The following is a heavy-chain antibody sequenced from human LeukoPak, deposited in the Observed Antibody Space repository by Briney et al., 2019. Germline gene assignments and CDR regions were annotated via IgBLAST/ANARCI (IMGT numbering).Heavy chain of an antibody. CDR1: GFTFSSDW. V-gene: IGHV3-7*03. Sequence: GSLRLSCVVSGFTFSSDWMSWVRQAPGKGLEWVANIKQDGSEKYYVDSVKGRFTISRDNAKNSLYLQMNSLRAEDTAVYYCAREQGRLFDYWGQGTLVTVSS. D-gene: IGHD3-10*01. CDR3: AREQGRLFDY. J-gene: IGHJ4*02. CDR2: IKQDGSEK.